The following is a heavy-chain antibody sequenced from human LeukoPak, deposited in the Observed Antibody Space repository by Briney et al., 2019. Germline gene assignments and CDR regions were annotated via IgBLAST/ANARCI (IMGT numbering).Heavy chain of an antibody. V-gene: IGHV4-59*01. CDR2: IYYSGST. CDR3: AREERIAVAGITPYGMDV. CDR1: GGSFSGYY. Sequence: SETLSLTCAVYGGSFSGYYWSWIRQPPGKGLEWIGYIYYSGSTNYNPSLKSRVTISVDTSKNQFSLKLSSVTAADTAVYYCAREERIAVAGITPYGMDVWGQGTTVTVSS. J-gene: IGHJ6*02. D-gene: IGHD6-19*01.